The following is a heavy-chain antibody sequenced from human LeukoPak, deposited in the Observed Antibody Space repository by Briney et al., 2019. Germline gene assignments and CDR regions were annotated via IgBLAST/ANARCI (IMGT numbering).Heavy chain of an antibody. V-gene: IGHV3-23*01. D-gene: IGHD2-8*02. CDR3: AKRPYCTGPGCHHIEY. Sequence: QPGGSLRLSCAASGFTFSSYAMSWVRQAPGRGMEWVSTISGSGGSTYYADSVKGRFAISRDNSKNTLFLQMSSMRAEDTAVYYCAKRPYCTGPGCHHIEYWGQGTLITVSS. J-gene: IGHJ4*02. CDR1: GFTFSSYA. CDR2: ISGSGGST.